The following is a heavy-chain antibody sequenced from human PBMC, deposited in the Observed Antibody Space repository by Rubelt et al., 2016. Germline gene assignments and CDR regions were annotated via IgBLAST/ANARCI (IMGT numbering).Heavy chain of an antibody. CDR1: GGSISSYY. Sequence: QVQLQESGPGLVKPSETLSLTCTVSGGSISSYYWSWIRQPPGKGLEWIGYIYYSGSTNYNPSLKSRVTISVDTSKNQFSLKLSSVTAADTAVYYCARVMVRGVTVDYWGQGTLVTVSS. D-gene: IGHD3-10*01. CDR2: IYYSGST. CDR3: ARVMVRGVTVDY. J-gene: IGHJ4*02. V-gene: IGHV4-59*01.